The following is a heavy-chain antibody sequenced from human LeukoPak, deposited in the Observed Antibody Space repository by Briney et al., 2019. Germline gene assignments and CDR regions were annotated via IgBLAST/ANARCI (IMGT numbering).Heavy chain of an antibody. D-gene: IGHD2-2*01. J-gene: IGHJ4*02. CDR2: IRQDGGAK. CDR3: ARDIAVVPAAIDY. Sequence: PGGSLRLSCTASGFIFNDFWMSWVRQAPGEGLEWVANIRQDGGAKNYVDSVKGRFTISRDNAKKSLYLQMNSLRAEDTAVYYCARDIAVVPAAIDYWGQGTLVTVSS. V-gene: IGHV3-7*01. CDR1: GFIFNDFW.